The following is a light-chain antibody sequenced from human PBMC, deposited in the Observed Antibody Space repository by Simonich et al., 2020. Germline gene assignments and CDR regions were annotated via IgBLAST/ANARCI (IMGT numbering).Light chain of an antibody. CDR2: WAS. CDR1: QSVLYSSNNKNY. Sequence: DIVMTQSPDSLAVSLGERATINCQSSQSVLYSSNNKNYLAWYQQKPGQPLKQLIYWASTRESGVPDRCSGSGSGTDFTLTISSLQAEDVAVYYCQQYYSTPYTFGQGTKLEIK. CDR3: QQYYSTPYT. V-gene: IGKV4-1*01. J-gene: IGKJ2*01.